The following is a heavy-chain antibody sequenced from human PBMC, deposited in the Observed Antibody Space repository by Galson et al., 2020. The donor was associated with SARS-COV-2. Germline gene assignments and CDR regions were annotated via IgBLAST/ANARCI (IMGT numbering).Heavy chain of an antibody. CDR2: IIPIFGTE. J-gene: IGHJ6*03. Sequence: SVKVSCKASGGTFSSYAISWVRQAPGQGLEWMGGIIPIFGTEKYAQKFQGRVTITADELTSTAYMEMSSLRSEDTAVYYCARGGWNNAHYYSYMDVWGKGATVTVSS. CDR1: GGTFSSYA. CDR3: ARGGWNNAHYYSYMDV. V-gene: IGHV1-69*13. D-gene: IGHD1-1*01.